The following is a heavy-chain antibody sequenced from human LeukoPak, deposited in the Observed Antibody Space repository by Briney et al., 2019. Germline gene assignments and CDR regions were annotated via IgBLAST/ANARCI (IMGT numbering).Heavy chain of an antibody. V-gene: IGHV3-7*01. D-gene: IGHD1-26*01. CDR2: IKQDGSEK. J-gene: IGHJ4*02. CDR1: GFTFSSYE. Sequence: GGSLRLSCAASGFTFSSYEMNWVRQAPGKGLEWVANIKQDGSEKYYVDSVKGRFTISRDNAKNSLYLQMNSLRAEDTAVYYCARATRRVGATAIDYWGQGTLVTVSS. CDR3: ARATRRVGATAIDY.